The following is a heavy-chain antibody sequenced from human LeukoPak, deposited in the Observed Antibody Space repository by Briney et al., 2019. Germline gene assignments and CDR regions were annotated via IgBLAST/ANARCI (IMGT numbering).Heavy chain of an antibody. CDR2: IHTKTGGT. CDR1: GYTFTSYY. V-gene: IGHV1-2*02. J-gene: IGHJ4*02. Sequence: GGSVTVSCKTSGYTFTSYYIHWVRQAPGQGLEWMGYIHTKTGGTKFARQFRGRFTMTRDTSITTAYMELSGLTSGDTAIYYCARIEGGASSRYDWGQGTLVTVSS. D-gene: IGHD6-13*01. CDR3: ARIEGGASSRYD.